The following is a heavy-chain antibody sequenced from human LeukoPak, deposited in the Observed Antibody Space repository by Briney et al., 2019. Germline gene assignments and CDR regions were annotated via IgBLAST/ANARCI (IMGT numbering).Heavy chain of an antibody. J-gene: IGHJ4*02. D-gene: IGHD3-10*01. Sequence: GGSLRLSCAASGFSVNSKYMDWVRQAPGKGLEWVSVIYSADSTYYADSVKGRFTLSRDNSKNTLYLQMNSLRAEDTAVYFCAYGGALDYWGQGTLVTVSS. CDR2: IYSADST. V-gene: IGHV3-53*01. CDR3: AYGGALDY. CDR1: GFSVNSKY.